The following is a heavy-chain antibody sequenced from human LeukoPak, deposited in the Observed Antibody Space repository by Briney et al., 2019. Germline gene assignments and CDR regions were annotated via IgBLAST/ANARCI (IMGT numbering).Heavy chain of an antibody. CDR3: ARDYCTTTRCYPNYFDY. CDR1: GGSFSGNF. V-gene: IGHV4-34*01. CDR2: INHSGST. Sequence: SETLSLTCAVYGGSFSGNFWSWIRQPPGKGLEWIGEINHSGSTNFNPSLRSRVAISVDTSKNQFSLKLSSVTAADTAVYYCARDYCTTTRCYPNYFDYWGQGTLVTVSS. J-gene: IGHJ4*02. D-gene: IGHD2-2*01.